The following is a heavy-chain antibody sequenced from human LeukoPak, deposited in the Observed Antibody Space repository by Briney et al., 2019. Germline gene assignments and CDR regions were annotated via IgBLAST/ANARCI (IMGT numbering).Heavy chain of an antibody. J-gene: IGHJ3*02. CDR2: YYPGDTDT. Sequence: GAPLKTSGKGLGYSFTSFWFGWVRRMPGKGLEWWGIYYPGDTDTRYSPSIHGQVTISADKSISTAYLQWSSLKAWDTAMYYCSRHVHKCYYDSKNAFDIWGQGTMVTVSS. CDR1: GYSFTSFW. D-gene: IGHD3-22*01. V-gene: IGHV5-51*01. CDR3: SRHVHKCYYDSKNAFDI.